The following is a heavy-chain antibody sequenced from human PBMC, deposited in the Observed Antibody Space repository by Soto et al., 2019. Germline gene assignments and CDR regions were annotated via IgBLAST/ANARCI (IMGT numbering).Heavy chain of an antibody. CDR2: IKGDGSAT. J-gene: IGHJ6*02. CDR3: MRPAPRGRHYFYFGMDV. CDR1: GFTFSADY. D-gene: IGHD3-10*01. V-gene: IGHV3-7*03. Sequence: EVQLVESGGGLVQPGGSLRLSCAASGFTFSADYMSWVRQAPGKGLEWVAHIKGDGSATNYVDSVKGRFTISRDNAMNSLFLQMNSLRAEDTAVYYCMRPAPRGRHYFYFGMDVWGQGTTVTVSS.